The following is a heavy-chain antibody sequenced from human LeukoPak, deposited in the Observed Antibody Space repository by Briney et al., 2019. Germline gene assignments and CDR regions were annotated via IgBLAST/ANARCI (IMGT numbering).Heavy chain of an antibody. CDR1: GFTFSTYS. V-gene: IGHV3-48*01. D-gene: IGHD3-10*01. CDR2: ITSSSSTM. J-gene: IGHJ6*02. Sequence: GGSLRLSCAASGFTFSTYSMNWVRQAPGKGLEWVSYITSSSSTMFYADSVKGRFTISRDNAENSMYLQMNSLRAEDTAVYYCARDRSYGSGSHYYYYYGMDVWGQGTTVTVSS. CDR3: ARDRSYGSGSHYYYYYGMDV.